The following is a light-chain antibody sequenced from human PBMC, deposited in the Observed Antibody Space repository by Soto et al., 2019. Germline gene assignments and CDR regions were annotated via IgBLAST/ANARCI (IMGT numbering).Light chain of an antibody. CDR3: QQSYSTPYT. CDR2: AAS. J-gene: IGKJ2*01. CDR1: QSISTY. V-gene: IGKV1-39*01. Sequence: DIQMTQSPSSLSASVRDRVTITCRASQSISTYLNWYQQKPGKAPKLLIYAASSLQSGVPSRFTGSGSGTDFTLTISSLQLEDFATYSCQQSYSTPYTFGQGTKLEIK.